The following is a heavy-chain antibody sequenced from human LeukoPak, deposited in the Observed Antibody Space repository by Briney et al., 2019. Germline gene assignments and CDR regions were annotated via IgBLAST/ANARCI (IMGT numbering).Heavy chain of an antibody. V-gene: IGHV3-23*01. CDR1: GFTFSSYA. Sequence: PAGRSLRLSCAASGFTFSSYAVSWVRQAPGKGLAWVSAISDSGGSTQYADSVKGRFTISRDNSKNTLYLQMNSLRAEDTAVYYCAKGSSNWRDYYYFDYWGQGTLVTVSS. D-gene: IGHD6-13*01. CDR2: ISDSGGST. CDR3: AKGSSNWRDYYYFDY. J-gene: IGHJ4*02.